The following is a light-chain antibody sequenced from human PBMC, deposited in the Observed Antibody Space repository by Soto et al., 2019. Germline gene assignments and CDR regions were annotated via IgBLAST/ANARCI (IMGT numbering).Light chain of an antibody. CDR1: SSDIGGYNY. CDR2: DVS. Sequence: QSALTQPASVSGSPGQSITISCTGTSSDIGGYNYVSWYQQHPGKAPKLMIYDVSNRPSGVSNRFSRSKSGNTASLTISGLQAEDEADYYCSSQAVSSTLVFGGGTKLTVL. J-gene: IGLJ2*01. V-gene: IGLV2-14*01. CDR3: SSQAVSSTLV.